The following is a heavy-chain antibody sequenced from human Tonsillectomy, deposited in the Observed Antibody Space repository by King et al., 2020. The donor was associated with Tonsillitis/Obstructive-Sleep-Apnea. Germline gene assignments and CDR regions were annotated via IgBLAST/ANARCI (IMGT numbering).Heavy chain of an antibody. D-gene: IGHD3-3*01. CDR1: GFTVSSNY. CDR2: IYSGGST. CDR3: ARDPIFGVVDQTILYYYYYGMDV. Sequence: DVQLVESGGGLIQPGGSLRLSCAASGFTVSSNYMSWVRQAPGKGLEWVSVIYSGGSTYYADSVKGRFTISRDNSKNTLYLQMNSLRAEDTAVYYCARDPIFGVVDQTILYYYYYGMDVWGQGTTVTVSS. J-gene: IGHJ6*02. V-gene: IGHV3-53*01.